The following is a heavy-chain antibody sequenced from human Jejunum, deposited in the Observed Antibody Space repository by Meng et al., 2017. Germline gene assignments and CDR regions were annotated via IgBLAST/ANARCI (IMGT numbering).Heavy chain of an antibody. CDR2: RYYSGST. CDR1: GGSFSSPNCY. CDR3: AREYCISTTCYFDS. D-gene: IGHD2-2*01. J-gene: IGHJ4*02. Sequence: VLLRAPGPGLVRPSETLSLTCTVSGGSFSSPNCYWSWIRQPPGKGLEWIGYRYYSGSTNYNPSLKSRVTISVDTSKSQFSLKLFSVTAADTAVYYCAREYCISTTCYFDSWGQGTLVTVSS. V-gene: IGHV4-61*01.